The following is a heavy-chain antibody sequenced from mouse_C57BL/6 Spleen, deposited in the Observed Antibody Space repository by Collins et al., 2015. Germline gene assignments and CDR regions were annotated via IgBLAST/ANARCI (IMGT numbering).Heavy chain of an antibody. D-gene: IGHD1-1*01. CDR2: IDPETGGT. CDR1: GYTFTDYE. Sequence: QVQLQQSGAELVRPGASVTLSCKASGYTFTDYEMYWVKQTPVHGLEWIGAIDPETGGTAYNQKFKGKAMLTADKSSNTAFMEFRSLTSEDSAVYYCTRSEVFYYGHSPYYFDYWGQGTTLTVSS. J-gene: IGHJ2*01. CDR3: TRSEVFYYGHSPYYFDY. V-gene: IGHV1-15*01.